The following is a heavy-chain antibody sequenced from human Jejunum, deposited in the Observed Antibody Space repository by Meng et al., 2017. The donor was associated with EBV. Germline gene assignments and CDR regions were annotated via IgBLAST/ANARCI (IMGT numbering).Heavy chain of an antibody. J-gene: IGHJ4*02. CDR2: IFHTGTT. CDR3: ARGSDYVWVF. CDR1: GDSISSNNW. V-gene: IGHV4-4*02. Sequence: QVHLTESGPGLVKPSGTLSLTCAVSGDSISSNNWWSWVRQSPGQGLEWIGEIFHTGTTTYNPSLKSRVTISVDKSKNQFSLNLNSVTAADTAVYYCARGSDYVWVFGGQGTLVTVSS. D-gene: IGHD3-16*01.